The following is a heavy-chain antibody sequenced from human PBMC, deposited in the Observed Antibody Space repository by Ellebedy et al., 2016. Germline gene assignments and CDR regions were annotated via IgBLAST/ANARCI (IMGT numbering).Heavy chain of an antibody. V-gene: IGHV1-2*04. J-gene: IGHJ6*02. CDR3: ARAEYYYDSSGYYPRGRDYGMDV. CDR1: GYTFTGYY. Sequence: ASVKVSCKASGYTFTGYYMHWVRQAPGQGLEWMGWINPNSGGTNYAQKFQGWVTMTRDTSISTAYMELSRLRSDDTAVYYCARAEYYYDSSGYYPRGRDYGMDVWGQGTTVTVSS. D-gene: IGHD3-22*01. CDR2: INPNSGGT.